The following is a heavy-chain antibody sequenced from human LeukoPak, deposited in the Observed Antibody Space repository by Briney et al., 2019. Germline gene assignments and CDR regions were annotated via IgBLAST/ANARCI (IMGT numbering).Heavy chain of an antibody. CDR3: AKWGPYCVGDYCPALDS. CDR1: RFTFSNYW. CDR2: INQEGSKK. D-gene: IGHD2-21*02. V-gene: IGHV3-7*01. J-gene: IGHJ4*02. Sequence: GGSLRLSCVASRFTFSNYWMSWVRQAPGKGLEWVANINQEGSKKRYADCMKGRFTISRDNAKESLYLQLNSLRAEDTAVYYCAKWGPYCVGDYCPALDSWGPGTLVTVSS.